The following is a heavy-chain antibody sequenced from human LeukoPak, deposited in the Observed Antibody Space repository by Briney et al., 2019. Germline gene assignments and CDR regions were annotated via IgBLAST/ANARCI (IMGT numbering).Heavy chain of an antibody. CDR2: TSYNGNT. J-gene: IGHJ4*02. CDR1: GYTFTSYG. D-gene: IGHD6-19*01. Sequence: GASVKVSCKASGYTFTSYGISWVRQAPGLGLEWMGWTSYNGNTNYAQKFQDRVTMTTDTSTTTAYMELRSLESGDTAVYYCARHSGSGWQALGYWGQGTLVTVSS. V-gene: IGHV1-18*01. CDR3: ARHSGSGWQALGY.